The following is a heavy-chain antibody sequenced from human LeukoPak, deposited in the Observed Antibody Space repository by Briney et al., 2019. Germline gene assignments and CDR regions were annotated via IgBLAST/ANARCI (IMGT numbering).Heavy chain of an antibody. Sequence: VASVEVSCKASGYTFTGYYIHWARQAPGQGLEWMGWINPNSGGTKYAQKFQGRVTMTRDTSISTAYMELSRLRSDDTAVYYCASGYSYGNDAFDIWGQGTMLTVSS. J-gene: IGHJ3*02. CDR1: GYTFTGYY. V-gene: IGHV1-2*02. D-gene: IGHD5-18*01. CDR2: INPNSGGT. CDR3: ASGYSYGNDAFDI.